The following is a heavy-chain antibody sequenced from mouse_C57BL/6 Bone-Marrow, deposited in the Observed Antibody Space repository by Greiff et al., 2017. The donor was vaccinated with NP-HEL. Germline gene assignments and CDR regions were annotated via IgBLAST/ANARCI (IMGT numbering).Heavy chain of an antibody. CDR2: INYDGSST. V-gene: IGHV5-16*01. CDR1: GFTFSDYY. Sequence: EVQLEESEGGLVQPGSSMKLSCTASGFTFSDYYMAWVRQVPEKGLEWVANINYDGSSTYYLDSLKSRFIIPRDNAKNILYLQMSSLKSEDTATYYCARGDYYGSEPLLFAYWGQGTLVTVSA. CDR3: ARGDYYGSEPLLFAY. J-gene: IGHJ3*01. D-gene: IGHD1-1*01.